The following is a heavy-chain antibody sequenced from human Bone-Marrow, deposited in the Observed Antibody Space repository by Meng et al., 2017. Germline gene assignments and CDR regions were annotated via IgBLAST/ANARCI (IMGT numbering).Heavy chain of an antibody. CDR3: ARDGGYGDYVGFAFDI. V-gene: IGHV1-69*05. D-gene: IGHD4-17*01. Sequence: SVKVSCKASGGTFSSYAISWVRQAPGQGLEWMGGIIPIFGTANYAQKFQGRVTITTDESTSTAYMELSSLRSEDTAVYYCARDGGYGDYVGFAFDIWGQGTMVTVSS. CDR2: IIPIFGTA. CDR1: GGTFSSYA. J-gene: IGHJ3*02.